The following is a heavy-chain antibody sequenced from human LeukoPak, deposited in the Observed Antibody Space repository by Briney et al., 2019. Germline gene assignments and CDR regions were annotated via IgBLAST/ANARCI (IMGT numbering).Heavy chain of an antibody. J-gene: IGHJ4*02. CDR2: INHSGST. CDR3: ARHGNYYGSGSYN. D-gene: IGHD3-10*01. Sequence: GSLRLSCAASGFTFSSYSMNWIRQPPGKGLEWIGEINHSGSTNYNPSLKSRVAIPVDRSKNQFSLKLSSVTAADTAVYYCARHGNYYGSGSYNWGQGTLVTVSS. V-gene: IGHV4-34*01. CDR1: GFTFSSYS.